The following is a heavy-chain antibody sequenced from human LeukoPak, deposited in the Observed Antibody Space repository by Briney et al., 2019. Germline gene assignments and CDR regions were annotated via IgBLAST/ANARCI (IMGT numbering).Heavy chain of an antibody. Sequence: SETLSLTCTVSGYSISNGYYWGWVRQPPGKGLGWIGNIYHSGNTYYNPSLKSRITISVDTSKNQFSLKLSSVTAADTAVFYCASLGYCSTTSCYPPDYWGQGTLVTVSS. CDR2: IYHSGNT. V-gene: IGHV4-38-2*02. J-gene: IGHJ4*02. D-gene: IGHD2-2*01. CDR3: ASLGYCSTTSCYPPDY. CDR1: GYSISNGYY.